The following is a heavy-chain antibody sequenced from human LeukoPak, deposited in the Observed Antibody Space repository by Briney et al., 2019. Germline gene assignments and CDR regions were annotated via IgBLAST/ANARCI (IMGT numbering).Heavy chain of an antibody. CDR2: IYYSGST. D-gene: IGHD3-10*01. V-gene: IGHV4-59*01. CDR1: GGSISSYY. Sequence: PSETLSLTCTVSGGSISSYYWSWIRQPAGKGLEWIGYIYYSGSTNYNPSLKSRVTISVDTSKNQFSLKLSSVTAADTAVYYCARGDYMVRGVPRGRGAFDIWGQGTMVTVSS. CDR3: ARGDYMVRGVPRGRGAFDI. J-gene: IGHJ3*02.